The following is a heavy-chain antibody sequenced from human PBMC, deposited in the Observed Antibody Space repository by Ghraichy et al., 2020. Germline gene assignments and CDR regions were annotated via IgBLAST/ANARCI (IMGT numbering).Heavy chain of an antibody. D-gene: IGHD5-18*01. J-gene: IGHJ6*02. Sequence: ASVKVSCKASGYTFTSYGISWVRQAPGQGLEWMGWISAYNGNTNYAQKLQGRVTMTTDTSTSTDYMELRSLRSDDTAVYYCARDLNDRIQLWLRLGYYYYYGMDVWGQGTTVTVSS. V-gene: IGHV1-18*01. CDR1: GYTFTSYG. CDR3: ARDLNDRIQLWLRLGYYYYYGMDV. CDR2: ISAYNGNT.